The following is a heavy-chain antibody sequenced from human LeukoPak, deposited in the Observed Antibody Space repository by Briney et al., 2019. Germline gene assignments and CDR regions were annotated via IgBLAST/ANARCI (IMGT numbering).Heavy chain of an antibody. CDR2: ISSSGSTI. CDR3: AKDSAVLWFREIDY. Sequence: PGGSLRLSCAASGFTFSSYEMNWVRQAPGKGLEWVSYISSSGSTIYYADSVKGRFTISRDNAKNSLYLQMNSLRAEDTAVYYCAKDSAVLWFREIDYWGQGTLVTVSS. D-gene: IGHD3-10*01. V-gene: IGHV3-48*03. CDR1: GFTFSSYE. J-gene: IGHJ4*02.